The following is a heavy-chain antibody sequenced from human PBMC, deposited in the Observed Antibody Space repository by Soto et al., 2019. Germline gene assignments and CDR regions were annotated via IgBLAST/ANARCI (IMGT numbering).Heavy chain of an antibody. Sequence: GGSLRLSCAASGFTFSNYYMSWIRQAPGKGLEWVSYISSSGSTIYYADSVKGRFTISRDNAKNSLYLQMNSLRAEDTAVYYCARDLPGYCCGDSCYPWIDPCGQGTAVTVSA. CDR2: ISSSGSTI. CDR1: GFTFSNYY. V-gene: IGHV3-11*01. CDR3: ARDLPGYCCGDSCYPWIDP. D-gene: IGHD2-15*01. J-gene: IGHJ5*01.